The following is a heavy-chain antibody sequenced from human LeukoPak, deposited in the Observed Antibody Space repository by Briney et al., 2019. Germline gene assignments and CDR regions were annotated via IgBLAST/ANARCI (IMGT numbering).Heavy chain of an antibody. V-gene: IGHV4-39*01. D-gene: IGHD2-2*01. CDR2: IYYSGST. Sequence: PSETLSLTCTVSGGSICSSSYYWGWIRQPPGKGLEWIGSIYYSGSTYYNPSLKSRVTISVDTSMNQFSLKLSSVTAADTAVYYCARQASYCSSTSCYEGTIYYYYYMDVWGKGTTVTVSS. J-gene: IGHJ6*03. CDR3: ARQASYCSSTSCYEGTIYYYYYMDV. CDR1: GGSICSSSYY.